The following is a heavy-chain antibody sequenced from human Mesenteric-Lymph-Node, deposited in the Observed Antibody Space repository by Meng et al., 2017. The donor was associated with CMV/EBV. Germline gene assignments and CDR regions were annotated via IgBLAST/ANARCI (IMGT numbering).Heavy chain of an antibody. V-gene: IGHV4-31*02. CDR2: IYYSGST. J-gene: IGHJ4*02. D-gene: IGHD4-17*01. CDR1: VGSIGVGGSY. CDR3: ARVGYGAYDEFDY. Sequence: VAVGSIGVGGSYCSWIRQHPGKGLEWLGYIYYSGSTYYNPSLKSRVTISVDTSKNQFSLKLSSVTAADTAVYYCARVGYGAYDEFDYWGQGTLVTVSS.